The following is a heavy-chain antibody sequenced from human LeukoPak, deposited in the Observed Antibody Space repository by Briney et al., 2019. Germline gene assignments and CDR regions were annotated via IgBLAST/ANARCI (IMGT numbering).Heavy chain of an antibody. J-gene: IGHJ4*02. CDR1: GFTFSDYY. Sequence: PGGSLRLSCAASGFTFSDYYMSWIRQAPGEGLEWVSSISSSSSYIYYADSVKGRFTISRDNAKNSLYLQMNSLRAEDTAVYYCARVTTVNAFDYWGQGTLVTVSS. CDR2: ISSSSSYI. CDR3: ARVTTVNAFDY. V-gene: IGHV3-11*06. D-gene: IGHD4-11*01.